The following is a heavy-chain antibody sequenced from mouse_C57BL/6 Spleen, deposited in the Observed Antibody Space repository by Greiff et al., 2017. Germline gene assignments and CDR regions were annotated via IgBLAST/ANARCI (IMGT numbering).Heavy chain of an antibody. V-gene: IGHV1-59*01. CDR2: IDPTDSYT. CDR3: ARQVVATREGFDY. CDR1: GYTFTSYW. J-gene: IGHJ2*01. D-gene: IGHD1-1*01. Sequence: QVQLQQSGAELVRPGTSVKLSCKASGYTFTSYWMPWVKQRPGQGLEWIGVIDPTDSYTHYNQKVKGKATLTVDTSSSTAYMQLSSLTAEDSAVVYCARQVVATREGFDYWGQGTTLTVSS.